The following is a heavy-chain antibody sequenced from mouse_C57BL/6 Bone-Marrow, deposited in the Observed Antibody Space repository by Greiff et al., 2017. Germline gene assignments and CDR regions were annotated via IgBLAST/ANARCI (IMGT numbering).Heavy chain of an antibody. CDR1: GYTFTSYW. Sequence: QVQLPQPGAELVKPGASVKMSCKASGYTFTSYWITWVKQRPGQGLEWIGDIYPTSGRTHYNEQFKNKAILTVDTSSNTAYMQLSSLTSEDSAVFYGARSGPLGRSFDYWGQGTTLTVSS. V-gene: IGHV1-55*01. CDR2: IYPTSGRT. J-gene: IGHJ2*01. D-gene: IGHD4-1*01. CDR3: ARSGPLGRSFDY.